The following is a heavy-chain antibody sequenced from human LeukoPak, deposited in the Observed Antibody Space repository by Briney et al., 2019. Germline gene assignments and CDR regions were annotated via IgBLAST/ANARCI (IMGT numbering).Heavy chain of an antibody. V-gene: IGHV4-31*03. Sequence: SETLSFTCTVSGGSISSGGYYWSWIRQHPGKGLEWIGYIYYSGSTYYNPSLKSRVTISVDTSKNQFSLKLSSVTAADTAVYYCARGWDPNWFDPWGQGTLVTVSS. CDR3: ARGWDPNWFDP. J-gene: IGHJ5*02. CDR1: GGSISSGGYY. D-gene: IGHD1-26*01. CDR2: IYYSGST.